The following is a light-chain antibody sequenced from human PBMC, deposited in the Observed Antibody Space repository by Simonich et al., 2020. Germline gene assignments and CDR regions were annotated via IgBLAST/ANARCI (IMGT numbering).Light chain of an antibody. CDR2: AFS. CDR3: SSYTSSSTLV. Sequence: QSALTQPASVSGSPGQSITISFTGTSSYVGGSNYVSWYQQHPAKAPKLMIYAFSKRPEGVSNRYSGSKSGNTASLTISGLQAEDEADYYCSSYTSSSTLVFGGGTKLTVL. J-gene: IGLJ2*01. V-gene: IGLV2-14*01. CDR1: SSYVGGSNY.